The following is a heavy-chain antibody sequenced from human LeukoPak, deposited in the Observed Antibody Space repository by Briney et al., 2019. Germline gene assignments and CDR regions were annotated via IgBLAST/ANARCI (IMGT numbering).Heavy chain of an antibody. CDR2: ISSSSSYI. J-gene: IGHJ5*02. V-gene: IGHV3-21*01. CDR3: ARDRIAVAAVDP. CDR1: GFTFSSYS. D-gene: IGHD6-19*01. Sequence: GGSLRLSCAASGFTFSSYSMNWLRQAPGKGLEWVSSISSSSSYIYYADSVKGRFTISRDNAKNSLYLQMNSLRAEDTAVYYCARDRIAVAAVDPWGQGTLVTVSS.